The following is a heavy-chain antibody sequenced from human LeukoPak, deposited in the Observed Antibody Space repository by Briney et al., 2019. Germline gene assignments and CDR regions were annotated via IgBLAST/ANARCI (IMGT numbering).Heavy chain of an antibody. CDR3: ARVEQHYDFWTSCLN. Sequence: GASVKVSCKASGYTFTSYDINWVRQATGQGLEWMGWMNPNSGNTGYAQKFQGRVTMTRNTSISTAYMELSSLRSEDTAVYYCARVEQHYDFWTSCLNWGQGTLVTVSS. CDR2: MNPNSGNT. J-gene: IGHJ4*02. CDR1: GYTFTSYD. D-gene: IGHD3-3*01. V-gene: IGHV1-8*01.